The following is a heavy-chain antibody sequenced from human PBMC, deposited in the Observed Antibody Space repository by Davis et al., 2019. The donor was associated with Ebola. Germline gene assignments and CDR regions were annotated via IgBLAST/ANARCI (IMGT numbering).Heavy chain of an antibody. D-gene: IGHD1-1*01. V-gene: IGHV3-23*01. Sequence: GESLKISCAASGFTVSSNYMSWVRQAPGKGLERVSAISGSGGSTYYADSVKGRFTISRDNAKNSLYLQMNSLRDEDTAVYYCARDLLEPLYYYYGMDVWGQGTTVTVSS. CDR2: ISGSGGST. CDR3: ARDLLEPLYYYYGMDV. CDR1: GFTVSSNY. J-gene: IGHJ6*02.